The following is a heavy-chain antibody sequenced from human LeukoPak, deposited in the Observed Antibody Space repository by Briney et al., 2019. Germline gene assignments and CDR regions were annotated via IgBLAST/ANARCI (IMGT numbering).Heavy chain of an antibody. CDR2: ISSSSSYI. Sequence: GGSLRLSCAASGVTFSSYSMNWVRQAPGQGLEWVSSISSSSSYIYYADSVKGRFTISRDNATNSLYLQMNSLRAEDTAVYYCARETYYDYVWGSYQDDNWFDPWGQGTLVTVSS. CDR1: GVTFSSYS. V-gene: IGHV3-21*01. CDR3: ARETYYDYVWGSYQDDNWFDP. J-gene: IGHJ5*02. D-gene: IGHD3-16*02.